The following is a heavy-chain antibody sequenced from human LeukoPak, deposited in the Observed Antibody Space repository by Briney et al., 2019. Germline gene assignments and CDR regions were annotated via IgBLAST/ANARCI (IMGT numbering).Heavy chain of an antibody. D-gene: IGHD6-13*01. Sequence: GASVKVSCKASGGTFSSYAISWVRQAPGQGLEWMGGIIPIFGTANYAQKFQGRVTITADKSTSTAYMELSSLRSEDTAVYYCASMSSSWTGAFDIWGQGTMVTVSS. CDR3: ASMSSSWTGAFDI. CDR1: GGTFSSYA. V-gene: IGHV1-69*06. J-gene: IGHJ3*02. CDR2: IIPIFGTA.